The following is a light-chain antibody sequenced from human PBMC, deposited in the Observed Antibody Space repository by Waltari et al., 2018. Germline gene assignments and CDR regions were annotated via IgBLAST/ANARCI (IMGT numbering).Light chain of an antibody. CDR3: QQYYSSPPT. J-gene: IGKJ1*01. CDR2: WAA. V-gene: IGKV4-1*01. Sequence: DIVMTQSPDSLAVSLGEGATINCKSSQSVLYSSHNKNYLSWYQAKPGQPPKLLIYWAATRESGVPDRVSGSGSGTDFTLTISSLQAEDVAVYYCQQYYSSPPTFGQGTKVEIK. CDR1: QSVLYSSHNKNY.